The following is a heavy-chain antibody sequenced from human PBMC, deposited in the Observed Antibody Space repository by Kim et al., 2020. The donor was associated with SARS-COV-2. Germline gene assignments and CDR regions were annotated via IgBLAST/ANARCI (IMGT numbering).Heavy chain of an antibody. CDR2: ISGGGDRA. Sequence: GGSLRLSCAASGFTFTNYAMNWVRQAPGEGLEWLSCISGGGDRACYADSVKGRFTVSRDNAKDTLFLQLNSLRAEDTAVYYCAKEASLCSSTNCVKIPPIVWGKGTTVTVSS. CDR3: AKEASLCSSTNCVKIPPIV. D-gene: IGHD2-2*01. V-gene: IGHV3-23*01. CDR1: GFTFTNYA. J-gene: IGHJ6*04.